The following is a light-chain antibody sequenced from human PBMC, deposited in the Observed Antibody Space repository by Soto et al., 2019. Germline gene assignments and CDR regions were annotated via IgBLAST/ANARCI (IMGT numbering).Light chain of an antibody. CDR3: SSYSTTSTLV. J-gene: IGLJ1*01. CDR1: SSDVGSNDY. V-gene: IGLV2-14*01. Sequence: QSALTQPASESGSPGQSVTISCTGASSDVGSNDYVSWYQQHPGKAPKLILYEVNNRPSGVSNHFSGSKSGNTASLIISGLQADDEADYYCSSYSTTSTLVFGSGSKLTVL. CDR2: EVN.